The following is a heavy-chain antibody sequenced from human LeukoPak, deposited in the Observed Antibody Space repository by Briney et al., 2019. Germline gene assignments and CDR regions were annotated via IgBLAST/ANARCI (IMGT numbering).Heavy chain of an antibody. CDR1: GGSISSGSYY. CDR3: ARLNIAAAYRGPPWFDP. J-gene: IGHJ5*02. V-gene: IGHV4-61*02. CDR2: IYTSGST. D-gene: IGHD6-13*01. Sequence: SETLSLTCTVSGGSISSGSYYWSWIRQPAGKGLEWIGRIYTSGSTNYNPSLKSRVTISVDTSKNQFSLKLSSVTAADTAVYYCARLNIAAAYRGPPWFDPWGQGTLVTVSS.